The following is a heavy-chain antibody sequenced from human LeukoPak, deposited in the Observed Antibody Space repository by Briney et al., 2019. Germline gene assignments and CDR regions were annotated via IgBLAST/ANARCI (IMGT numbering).Heavy chain of an antibody. D-gene: IGHD3-16*01. CDR1: GGSISSNSYY. CDR2: IYYSGST. Sequence: SETLSLTCAVSGGSISSNSYYWGWIRQPPGKGLEWIGSIYYSGSTYYNPSLKSRVTMSVDTSKNQFSLKLNSVTAADRAVYYCARETSQKGAHYMDVWGTGTTVTIS. V-gene: IGHV4-39*06. CDR3: ARETSQKGAHYMDV. J-gene: IGHJ6*03.